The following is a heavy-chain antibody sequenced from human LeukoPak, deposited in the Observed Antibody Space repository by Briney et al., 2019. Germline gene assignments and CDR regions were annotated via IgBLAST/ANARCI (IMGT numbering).Heavy chain of an antibody. J-gene: IGHJ5*02. V-gene: IGHV1-2*02. Sequence: SVKVSCKASGYTFTGYYMHWVRQAPGQGLEWMGWINPNSGGTNYAQKFQGRVTMTRDTSISTAYVELSRLRSDDTAVYYCARERGQGYQLLGDWFDPWGQGTLVTVSS. D-gene: IGHD2-2*01. CDR1: GYTFTGYY. CDR3: ARERGQGYQLLGDWFDP. CDR2: INPNSGGT.